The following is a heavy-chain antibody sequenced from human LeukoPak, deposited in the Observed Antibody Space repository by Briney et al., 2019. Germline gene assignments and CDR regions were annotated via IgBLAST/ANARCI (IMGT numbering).Heavy chain of an antibody. CDR3: ARSDSGYYDSSGYYYPFDY. CDR1: GYTFTSYY. V-gene: IGHV1-69*13. CDR2: IIPIFGTA. D-gene: IGHD3-22*01. Sequence: SVKVSCKASGYTFTSYYMHWVRQAPGQGLEWMGGIIPIFGTANYAQKFQGRVTITADETTSTAYMELSSLRSEDTVVYYCARSDSGYYDSSGYYYPFDYWGQGTLVTVSS. J-gene: IGHJ4*02.